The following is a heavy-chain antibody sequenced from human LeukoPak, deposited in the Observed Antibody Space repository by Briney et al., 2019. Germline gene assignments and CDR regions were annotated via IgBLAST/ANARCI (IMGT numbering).Heavy chain of an antibody. D-gene: IGHD1-20*01. CDR1: GYTFTGYY. V-gene: IGHV1-2*02. CDR2: INPNSGGT. Sequence: ASVKVSCKASGYTFTGYYMHWVRQAPGQGLEWMGWINPNSGGTNYAQKFQGRVTMTRDMSISTAYMELSRLRSDDTAVYYCARARYNWNPNLFDYWGQGTLVTVSS. CDR3: ARARYNWNPNLFDY. J-gene: IGHJ4*02.